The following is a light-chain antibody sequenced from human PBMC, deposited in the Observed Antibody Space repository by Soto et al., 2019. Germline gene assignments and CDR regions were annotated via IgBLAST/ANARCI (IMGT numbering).Light chain of an antibody. V-gene: IGKV3D-15*01. CDR1: QSVSSSY. CDR2: GAS. CDR3: QQYNKWPLT. J-gene: IGKJ1*01. Sequence: PGERVTLSCRASQSVSSSYLTWYQQKPGQAPRLLIYGASTRAAGIPARFSGSGSGTDFTLTISSLQSEDFTVYYCQQYNKWPLTFGQGTKVDIK.